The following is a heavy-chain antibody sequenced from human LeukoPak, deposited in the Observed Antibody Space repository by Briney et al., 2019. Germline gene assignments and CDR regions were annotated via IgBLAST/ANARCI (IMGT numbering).Heavy chain of an antibody. CDR3: ARLTVTTSVCFDY. CDR2: IKQDGSEK. D-gene: IGHD4-17*01. Sequence: GGSLRLSCAASGFTVSSNYMSWVRQAPGKGLEWVANIKQDGSEKYYVDSVKGRFTISRDNAKNSLYLQMNSLRAEDTAVYYCARLTVTTSVCFDYWGQGTLVTVSS. CDR1: GFTVSSNY. V-gene: IGHV3-7*01. J-gene: IGHJ4*02.